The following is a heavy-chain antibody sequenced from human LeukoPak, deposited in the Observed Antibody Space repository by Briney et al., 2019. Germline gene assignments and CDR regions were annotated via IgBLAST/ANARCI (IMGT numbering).Heavy chain of an antibody. V-gene: IGHV3-21*01. CDR2: ISSSGGYR. J-gene: IGHJ4*02. D-gene: IGHD3-9*01. CDR3: ARGKLLYFDFDY. Sequence: SWGSLRLSCAASGFNFSDYYINWVRQAPGKGLEWVSSISSSGGYRYYADSVKGRFTISRDNAKNSLYLQMNSLRAEDTAVYFCARGKLLYFDFDYWGQGTLVTVSS. CDR1: GFNFSDYY.